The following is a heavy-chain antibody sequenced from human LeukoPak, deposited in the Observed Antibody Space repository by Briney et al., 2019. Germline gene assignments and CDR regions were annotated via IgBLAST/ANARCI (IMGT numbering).Heavy chain of an antibody. CDR2: IWYDGSNK. Sequence: GRSLRLSCAASGFTFSSYAMHWVRQAPGKGLEWVAVIWYDGSNKYYADSVKGRFTISRDNSMDTLYLQMNSLRAEDTAVYYCGRTQGRFYGSGSYKGFDQWVQGTLVTVSS. V-gene: IGHV3-33*01. CDR1: GFTFSSYA. J-gene: IGHJ4*02. CDR3: GRTQGRFYGSGSYKGFDQ. D-gene: IGHD3-10*01.